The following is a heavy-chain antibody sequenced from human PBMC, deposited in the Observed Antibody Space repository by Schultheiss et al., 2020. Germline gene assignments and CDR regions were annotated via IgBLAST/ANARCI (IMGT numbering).Heavy chain of an antibody. J-gene: IGHJ4*02. CDR1: GFTFSSYW. CDR2: INSDGSST. CDR3: AKDRNGSGWYRAADY. Sequence: GGSLRLSCAASGFTFSSYWMSWVRQAPGKGLVWVSRINSDGSSTSYADSVKGRFTISRDNAKNTLYLQMNSLRAEDTAVYYCAKDRNGSGWYRAADYWGQGTLVTVSS. D-gene: IGHD6-19*01. V-gene: IGHV3-74*01.